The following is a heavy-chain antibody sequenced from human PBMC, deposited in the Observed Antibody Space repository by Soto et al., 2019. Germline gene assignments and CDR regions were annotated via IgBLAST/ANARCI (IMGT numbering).Heavy chain of an antibody. CDR3: AREEYYYDSSGSYYFDY. D-gene: IGHD3-22*01. CDR2: ISSSGSTI. V-gene: IGHV3-48*03. J-gene: IGHJ4*02. Sequence: GWSLRLSCAASGFTFSSYEMNLVRQAPGKGLEWVSYISSSGSTIYYADSVKGRFTISRDNAKKSLYLQMNSLRAEETAVYYCAREEYYYDSSGSYYFDYWGKETLVAISS. CDR1: GFTFSSYE.